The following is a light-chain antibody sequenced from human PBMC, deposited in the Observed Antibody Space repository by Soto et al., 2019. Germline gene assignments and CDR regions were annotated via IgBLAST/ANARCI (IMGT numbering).Light chain of an antibody. CDR3: SSQTASATVL. CDR1: SSDVGAYNF. J-gene: IGLJ2*01. V-gene: IGLV2-14*01. CDR2: EVS. Sequence: QSVLTQPASVSGSPGQSITISCTGTSSDVGAYNFVSWYQQFPGKAPKLMIYEVSSRPSGVSDRFSGSKSGNTASLIISGLRPEDEADYYCSSQTASATVLFGGGTKVTVL.